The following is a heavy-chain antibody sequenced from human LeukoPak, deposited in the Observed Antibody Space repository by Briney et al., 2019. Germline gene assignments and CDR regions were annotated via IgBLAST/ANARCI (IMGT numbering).Heavy chain of an antibody. Sequence: GSLILSCAASGFPFSSYAMSWVRPAPGKGLEWVSAISGSGGSTYYADSVKGRFTISRDNSKSTLYLQMNSPRAEDTALYYCAKGGGAAAGTDSDYWGQGTLVTVSS. CDR3: AKGGGAAAGTDSDY. CDR1: GFPFSSYA. V-gene: IGHV3-23*01. CDR2: ISGSGGST. D-gene: IGHD6-13*01. J-gene: IGHJ4*02.